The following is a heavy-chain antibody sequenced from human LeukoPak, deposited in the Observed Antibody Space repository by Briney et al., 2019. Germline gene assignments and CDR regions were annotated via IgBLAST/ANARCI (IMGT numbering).Heavy chain of an antibody. D-gene: IGHD6-6*01. V-gene: IGHV3-53*01. CDR1: GFTVSSSY. CDR3: ARDRGSPFHFGY. Sequence: GGSLRLSCAASGFTVSSSYMNWVRQAPGKGLEWVSVIHSDGTTYYADSVKGRFTISRDNSKNTLYLQMNSLRAEDTAVCYCARDRGSPFHFGYWGQGTLVIVSS. CDR2: IHSDGTT. J-gene: IGHJ4*02.